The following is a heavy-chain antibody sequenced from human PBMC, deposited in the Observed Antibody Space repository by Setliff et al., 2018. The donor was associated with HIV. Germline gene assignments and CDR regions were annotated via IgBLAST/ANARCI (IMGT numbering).Heavy chain of an antibody. CDR1: GGSITGYY. D-gene: IGHD3-22*01. J-gene: IGHJ4*02. CDR2: IYYNGGT. V-gene: IGHV4-59*01. Sequence: KASETLSLTCTVSGGSITGYYWSWIRQPPGKGMEWIGYIYYNGGTNYNPSLKSRVTMLVDTSENHFTLKLMSVTAAGTAMYYCTRGIGGIGYYPDYWGQGTLVTVSS. CDR3: TRGIGGIGYYPDY.